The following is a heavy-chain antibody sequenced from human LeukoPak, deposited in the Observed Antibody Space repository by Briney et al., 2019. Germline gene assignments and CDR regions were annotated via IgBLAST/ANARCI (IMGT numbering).Heavy chain of an antibody. J-gene: IGHJ1*01. CDR3: ARDRVGRGIAAAGTGFQH. V-gene: IGHV1-69*04. Sequence: SVKVSCKASGGTFSSYAISWVRQAPGQGLEWMGRIIPILGIANYAQKFQGRVTITADKSTSTAYMELSSLRSEDTAVYYCARDRVGRGIAAAGTGFQHWGQGTLVTVSS. CDR2: IIPILGIA. D-gene: IGHD6-13*01. CDR1: GGTFSSYA.